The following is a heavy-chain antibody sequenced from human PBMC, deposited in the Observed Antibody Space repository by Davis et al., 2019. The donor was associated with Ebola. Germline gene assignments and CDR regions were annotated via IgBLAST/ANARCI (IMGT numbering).Heavy chain of an antibody. Sequence: SETLSLTCAVSGGSISSGGYSWGWIRQPPGKGLEWIGYFFYSGNTNYNPSLMSRATISLDTSTNQVSLKLKSVTTADTAVYYCAVLAGYWGQGTLVTVSS. J-gene: IGHJ4*02. D-gene: IGHD2/OR15-2a*01. CDR1: GGSISSGGYS. CDR2: FFYSGNT. CDR3: AVLAGY. V-gene: IGHV4-61*08.